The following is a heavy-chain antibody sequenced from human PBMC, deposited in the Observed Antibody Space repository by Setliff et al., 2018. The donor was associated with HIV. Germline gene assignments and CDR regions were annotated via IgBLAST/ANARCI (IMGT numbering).Heavy chain of an antibody. CDR3: ARAIPDYGDYYFDY. V-gene: IGHV1-69*06. CDR2: IIPIFGTA. Sequence: GASVKVSCKASGYTFTSYAISWVRQAPGQGLEWMGGIIPIFGTANYAQELQGRVTMTEDTSADTAYMELSSLRSEDTAVYYCARAIPDYGDYYFDYWGQGTLVTVS. CDR1: GYTFTSYA. D-gene: IGHD4-17*01. J-gene: IGHJ4*02.